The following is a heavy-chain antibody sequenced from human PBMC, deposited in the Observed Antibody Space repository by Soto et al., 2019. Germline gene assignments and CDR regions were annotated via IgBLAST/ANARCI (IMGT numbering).Heavy chain of an antibody. V-gene: IGHV3-30-3*01. Sequence: GGSLRLSCAASGFTFCSHAMHWVRQAPGKGLEWVAVISYDGSNKYYADSVKGRFTISRDNTNNSLFLQMNSLRAEDTAVYYCARFSETKEGNDYYYFYGMDVWGQGTTVTVSS. CDR2: ISYDGSNK. J-gene: IGHJ6*02. CDR1: GFTFCSHA. CDR3: ARFSETKEGNDYYYFYGMDV.